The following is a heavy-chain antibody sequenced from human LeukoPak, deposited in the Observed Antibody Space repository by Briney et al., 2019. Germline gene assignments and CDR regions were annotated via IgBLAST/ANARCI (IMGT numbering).Heavy chain of an antibody. CDR1: GFTFNIDD. Sequence: GGSLRLSCAASGFTFNIDDMNWVRQAPGKGLEWVANIKQDGSEKYYVDSVKGRFTISRDNAKNSLYLQMNSLRAEDTAVYYCAREPARYGSVAFDIWGQGTMVTVSS. CDR3: AREPARYGSVAFDI. CDR2: IKQDGSEK. V-gene: IGHV3-7*01. D-gene: IGHD3-10*01. J-gene: IGHJ3*02.